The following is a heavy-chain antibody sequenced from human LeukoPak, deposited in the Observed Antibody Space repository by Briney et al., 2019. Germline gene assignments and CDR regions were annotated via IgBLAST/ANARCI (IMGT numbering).Heavy chain of an antibody. Sequence: SETLSLTCTVSGDSINSYYWNWIRQPPGKGLEWLGYIYYRGSANYNPSLKSRVTISIDTSKNQFSLKLTSVTAADTAVYYCARLLHDRRDSWGQGTLVTVSS. D-gene: IGHD1-1*01. J-gene: IGHJ5*02. V-gene: IGHV4-59*08. CDR3: ARLLHDRRDS. CDR2: IYYRGSA. CDR1: GDSINSYY.